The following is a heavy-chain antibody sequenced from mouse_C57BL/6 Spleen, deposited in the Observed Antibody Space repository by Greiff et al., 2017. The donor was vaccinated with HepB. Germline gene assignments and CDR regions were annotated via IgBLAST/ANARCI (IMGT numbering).Heavy chain of an antibody. CDR2: ISDGGSYT. CDR1: GFTFSSYA. Sequence: EVNLVESGGGLVKPGGSLKLSCAASGFTFSSYAMSWVRQTPEKRLEWVATISDGGSYTYYPDNVKGRFTISRDNAKNNLYLQMSHLKSEDTAMCYCAREEFYGNYEYFDVWGTGTTVTVSS. J-gene: IGHJ1*03. D-gene: IGHD2-1*01. CDR3: AREEFYGNYEYFDV. V-gene: IGHV5-4*01.